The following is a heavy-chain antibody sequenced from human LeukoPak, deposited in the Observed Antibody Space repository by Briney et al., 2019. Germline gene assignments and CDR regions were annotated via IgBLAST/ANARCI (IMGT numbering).Heavy chain of an antibody. J-gene: IGHJ4*02. CDR1: GFTFSSYG. CDR2: ISSSSSYI. Sequence: GGSLRLSCAASGFTFSSYGMNWVRQAPGKGLEWVSSISSSSSYIYYADSVKGRFTISRDNAKNSLYLQMNSLRAEDTAVYYCASELGTGRSYWGQGTLVTVSS. V-gene: IGHV3-21*01. CDR3: ASELGTGRSY. D-gene: IGHD3-10*01.